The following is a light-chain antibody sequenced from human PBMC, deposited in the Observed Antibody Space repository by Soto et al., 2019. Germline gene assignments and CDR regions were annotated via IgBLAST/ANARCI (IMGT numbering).Light chain of an antibody. CDR2: GAS. Sequence: EIVFTQSPGTLSLSPGDRATLSCRASQSVSGSYLAWYQQRPGQAPRLLIYGASSRATGIPDRFSGSGSGTDFTLTITRLEPEDFAVYYCQQYGSSRWTFGRGTKVEIK. J-gene: IGKJ1*01. CDR1: QSVSGSY. CDR3: QQYGSSRWT. V-gene: IGKV3-20*01.